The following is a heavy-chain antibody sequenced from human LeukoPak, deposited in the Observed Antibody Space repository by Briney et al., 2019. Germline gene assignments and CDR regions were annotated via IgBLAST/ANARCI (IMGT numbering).Heavy chain of an antibody. Sequence: GGSLRLSCAASGFTFSSYAMSWVRQAPGKGLEWVSVISGSGGSTYYADSVKGRFTISRDNSKNTLYLQMNSLRAEDTAVYYCAKEGGYQLLSSYYYYMDVWGRGTTVTVSS. CDR3: AKEGGYQLLSSYYYYMDV. CDR2: ISGSGGST. V-gene: IGHV3-23*01. CDR1: GFTFSSYA. D-gene: IGHD2-2*01. J-gene: IGHJ6*03.